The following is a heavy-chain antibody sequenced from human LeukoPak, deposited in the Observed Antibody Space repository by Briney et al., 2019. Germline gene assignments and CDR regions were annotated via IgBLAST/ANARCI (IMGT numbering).Heavy chain of an antibody. CDR1: GGSISTYY. Sequence: SETLSLTCTVSGGSISTYYWNWIRQPPGKGLEWIGSIYYSGSTYYNPSLKSRVTISVDTSKNQFSLKLSSVTAADTAVYYCARDLYCSSTSCSPGWGQGTLVTVSS. J-gene: IGHJ4*02. CDR2: IYYSGST. V-gene: IGHV4-39*07. D-gene: IGHD2-2*01. CDR3: ARDLYCSSTSCSPG.